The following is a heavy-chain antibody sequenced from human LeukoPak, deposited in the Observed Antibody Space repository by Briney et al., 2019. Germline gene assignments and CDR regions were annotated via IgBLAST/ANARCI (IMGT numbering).Heavy chain of an antibody. Sequence: SETLSLTCTVSGGSISSYYWSWIRQPPGKGLEWSGYIYYSGGTNYNPSLKSRVTISVDTSKNQFSLKLSSVTAADTAVYYCARREISSGYVYYFDYWGQGTLVTVSS. CDR1: GGSISSYY. D-gene: IGHD3-22*01. J-gene: IGHJ4*02. CDR3: ARREISSGYVYYFDY. V-gene: IGHV4-59*01. CDR2: IYYSGGT.